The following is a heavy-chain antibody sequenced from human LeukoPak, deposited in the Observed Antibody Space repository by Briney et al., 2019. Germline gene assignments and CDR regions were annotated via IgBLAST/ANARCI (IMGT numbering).Heavy chain of an antibody. J-gene: IGHJ4*02. V-gene: IGHV4-39*01. D-gene: IGHD2-2*01. CDR2: IYYSGST. CDR3: ARIYCSSTSCHVGY. CDR1: GGSISSSSYY. Sequence: SGTLSLTCTVSGGSISSSSYYWGWIRQPPGKGLEWIGSIYYSGSTYYNPSLKSRVTISVDTSKNQFSLKLSSVTAADTAVYYCARIYCSSTSCHVGYWGQGTLVTVSS.